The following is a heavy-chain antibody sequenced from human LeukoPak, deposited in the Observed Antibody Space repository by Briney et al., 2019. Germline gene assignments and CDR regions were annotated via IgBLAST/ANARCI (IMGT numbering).Heavy chain of an antibody. J-gene: IGHJ6*03. CDR1: GGSISSSRSY. CDR3: ARQGQSDLSFYYYIDV. CDR2: IYHIGST. Sequence: SETLSLTCSVAGGSISSSRSYWAWIRQSPEKGLEWIGTIYHIGSTYYNPSLKSRVTMSLDTSKNQFSLKLSSVTAAGTAVYYCARQGQSDLSFYYYIDVWGKGTTVTISS. D-gene: IGHD3-16*02. V-gene: IGHV4-39*07.